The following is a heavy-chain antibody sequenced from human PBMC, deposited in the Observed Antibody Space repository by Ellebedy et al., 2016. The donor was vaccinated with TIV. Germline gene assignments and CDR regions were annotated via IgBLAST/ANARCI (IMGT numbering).Heavy chain of an antibody. CDR1: GFTVKNNN. Sequence: GGSLRLSCAASGFTVKNNNMAWVRQAPGKGLEWVSGFYSNTGTYYTDSMKGRFTISRDDSKNTLYLQMNALRAEDTAVYFCVRDWGYNPGDWGRGTLVTVSS. V-gene: IGHV3-53*01. J-gene: IGHJ4*02. D-gene: IGHD1-1*01. CDR3: VRDWGYNPGD. CDR2: FYSNTGT.